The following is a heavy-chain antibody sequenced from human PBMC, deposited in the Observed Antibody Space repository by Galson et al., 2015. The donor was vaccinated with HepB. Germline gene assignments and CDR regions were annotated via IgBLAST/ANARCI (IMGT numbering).Heavy chain of an antibody. CDR1: GDSVSSNSAA. D-gene: IGHD6-13*01. V-gene: IGHV6-1*01. J-gene: IGHJ5*02. CDR2: TYYRSKWYN. Sequence: CAISGDSVSSNSAAWNWIRQSPSRGLEWLGRTYYRSKWYNGYAVSVKSRITINPDTSKNQFSLQLNSVTPEDTAVYYCARDGLPLEYSSSWYKTRDWFDPWGQGTLVTVSS. CDR3: ARDGLPLEYSSSWYKTRDWFDP.